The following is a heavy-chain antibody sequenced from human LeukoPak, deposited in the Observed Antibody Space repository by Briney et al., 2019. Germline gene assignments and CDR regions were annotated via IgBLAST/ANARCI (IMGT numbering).Heavy chain of an antibody. J-gene: IGHJ4*02. Sequence: PGGSLRLSCSASGFTFSSYAMYWVRQAPGKGLESVSTISSNGVTTYYEDSVKGRFTISRDNSKNTLYLQMSSLRPDDTAVYYCVKGEYSSTWLLDYWSQGTLVTVSS. D-gene: IGHD6-13*01. CDR3: VKGEYSSTWLLDY. CDR1: GFTFSSYA. CDR2: ISSNGVTT. V-gene: IGHV3-64D*06.